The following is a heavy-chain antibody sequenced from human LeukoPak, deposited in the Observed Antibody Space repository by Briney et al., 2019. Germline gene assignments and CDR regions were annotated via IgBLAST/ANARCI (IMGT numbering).Heavy chain of an antibody. D-gene: IGHD2-2*01. Sequence: GGSLRLSCAASGFTFSSYAMSWVRQAPGKGLEWVSAISGSGGSTYYADCVKGRFTISRDNSKNTLYLQMNSLRAEDTAVYYCAKIAGIVVVPAAPDYWGQGTLVTVFS. CDR1: GFTFSSYA. CDR2: ISGSGGST. J-gene: IGHJ4*02. V-gene: IGHV3-23*01. CDR3: AKIAGIVVVPAAPDY.